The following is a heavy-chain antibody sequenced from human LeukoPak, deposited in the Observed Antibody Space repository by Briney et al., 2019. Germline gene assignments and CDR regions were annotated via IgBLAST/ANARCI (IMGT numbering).Heavy chain of an antibody. Sequence: PGGSLRLSCAASGFIVSSKYMSWVRQAPGKGLEWVSGIYSNGKTYYADPVKGRFTISRDNSKSTLYLQMNSLRVEDTAVYYCGSSTFHYYYHGMDVWGQGATVTVSS. CDR1: GFIVSSKY. V-gene: IGHV3-53*01. CDR3: GSSTFHYYYHGMDV. J-gene: IGHJ6*02. D-gene: IGHD2/OR15-2a*01. CDR2: IYSNGKT.